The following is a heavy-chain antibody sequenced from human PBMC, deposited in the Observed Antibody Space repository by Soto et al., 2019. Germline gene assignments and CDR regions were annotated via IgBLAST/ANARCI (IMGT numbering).Heavy chain of an antibody. CDR2: IYYSGST. J-gene: IGHJ5*02. CDR3: ARDWQWLGQNWFDP. Sequence: QVQLQESGPGLVKPSETLSLTCTVSGGSISSYYWSWIRQPPGKGLEWIGYIYYSGSTNYNPPLKSRVTISVDTSKNQFSLRLSSVTAADTAVYYCARDWQWLGQNWFDPWGQGTLVTVSS. V-gene: IGHV4-59*01. CDR1: GGSISSYY. D-gene: IGHD6-19*01.